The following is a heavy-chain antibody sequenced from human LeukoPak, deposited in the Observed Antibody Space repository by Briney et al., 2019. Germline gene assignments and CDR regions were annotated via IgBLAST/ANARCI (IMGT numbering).Heavy chain of an antibody. Sequence: ASVNVSCKASGYSFTSYYMHWVRQAPGQGLEWMGRIIPILGIANYAQKFQGRVTITADKSTSTAYMELSSLRSEDTAVYYCNTAATPLDYWGQGTLVTVSS. J-gene: IGHJ4*02. D-gene: IGHD6-25*01. V-gene: IGHV1-69*02. CDR3: NTAATPLDY. CDR2: IIPILGIA. CDR1: GYSFTSYY.